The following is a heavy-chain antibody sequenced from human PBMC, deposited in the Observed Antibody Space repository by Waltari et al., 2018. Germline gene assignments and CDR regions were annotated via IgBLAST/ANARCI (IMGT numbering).Heavy chain of an antibody. J-gene: IGHJ4*02. Sequence: QVRLRESGPGLVKPSETLSLTCTVSGDSLSNYYWSWIRQPPGKRLEWLGHIYFRGSTAYNPSLRSRVTISIETSQNQFSLTLTSVTAADTAVYYCARESSAFYYGSSGYYYFDNWGRGTLVTVSS. CDR2: IYFRGST. CDR1: GDSLSNYY. V-gene: IGHV4-59*01. D-gene: IGHD3-22*01. CDR3: ARESSAFYYGSSGYYYFDN.